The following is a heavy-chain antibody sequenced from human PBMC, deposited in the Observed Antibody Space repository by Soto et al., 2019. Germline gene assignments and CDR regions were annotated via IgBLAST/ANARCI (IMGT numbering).Heavy chain of an antibody. CDR3: ARHPHNYRSGNNLFDP. Sequence: LELLSVTCTVAGGSISSSSYYWGWNRQPPGKGLEWIGSIYYSGSTYYNPSLKSRVTISVDTSKNQFSLKLSSVTAADTAVYYCARHPHNYRSGNNLFDPWGQGTPVTVSS. J-gene: IGHJ5*02. CDR1: GGSISSSSYY. CDR2: IYYSGST. V-gene: IGHV4-39*01. D-gene: IGHD6-19*01.